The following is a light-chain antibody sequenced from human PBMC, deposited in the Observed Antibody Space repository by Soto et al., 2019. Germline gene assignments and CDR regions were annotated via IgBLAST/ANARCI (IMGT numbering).Light chain of an antibody. CDR3: QQYNNWPPWT. J-gene: IGKJ1*01. V-gene: IGKV3-15*01. CDR2: GAS. CDR1: QSNRSN. Sequence: EIGMTQSPANLALSPGERAHLSCRARQSNRSNLAWYQQKPGQAPRLLIYGASTRATGIPARFSGSGSGTEFTLTISSLQSEDFAVYYCQQYNNWPPWTFGQGTKVEIK.